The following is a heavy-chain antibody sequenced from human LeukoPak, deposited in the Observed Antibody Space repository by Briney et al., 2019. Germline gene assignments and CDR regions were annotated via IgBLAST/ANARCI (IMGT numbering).Heavy chain of an antibody. CDR2: IIPIFGTA. CDR3: ARVRWGSGYEVPGPHGAFDI. CDR1: GGTFSSYA. D-gene: IGHD3-3*01. V-gene: IGHV1-69*05. Sequence: ASVKVSCKASGGTFSSYAISWVRQAPGQGLEWMGGIIPIFGTANYAQKFQGRVTITTDESTSTAYMELSSLRSEDTAVYYCARVRWGSGYEVPGPHGAFDIWGQGTMVTVSS. J-gene: IGHJ3*02.